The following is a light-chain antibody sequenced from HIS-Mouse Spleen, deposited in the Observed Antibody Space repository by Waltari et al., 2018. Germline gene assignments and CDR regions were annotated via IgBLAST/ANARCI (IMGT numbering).Light chain of an antibody. J-gene: IGKJ2*01. V-gene: IGKV3-11*01. Sequence: EIVLTQSPATLSLSPGERATLPCRASQSVSSYVAWYQQKPGQAPRRLIYDASNRATGIPARFSGEGSGTDFTLTIISLEPEDFAVYYCQRRSNWPQTCGQGTKLEIK. CDR2: DAS. CDR3: QRRSNWPQT. CDR1: QSVSSY.